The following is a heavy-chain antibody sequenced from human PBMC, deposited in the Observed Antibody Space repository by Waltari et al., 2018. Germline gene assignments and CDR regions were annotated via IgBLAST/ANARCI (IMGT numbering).Heavy chain of an antibody. CDR1: GGSISSYY. D-gene: IGHD3-9*01. CDR3: ARGGHYAILMDY. J-gene: IGHJ4*02. V-gene: IGHV4-59*13. CDR2: IYYSGST. Sequence: QVQLQESGPGLVKPSETLSLTCTVSGGSISSYYWSGIRQPPGKGLDWVGDIYYSGSTIYHPSLTSRVTISVDTSKNQFSLKLSSVTAADTAVYYCARGGHYAILMDYWGQGTLVTVSS.